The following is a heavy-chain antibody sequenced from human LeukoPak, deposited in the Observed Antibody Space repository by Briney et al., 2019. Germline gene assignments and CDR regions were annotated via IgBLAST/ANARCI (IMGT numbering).Heavy chain of an antibody. Sequence: GGSLRLSCVVSGITFSGYSMIWVRQAPGKGLEWLSFMTTSGNTIFYAESVKDRFTISRDNAKKSLYLQMNSLRDEDTAVYYCVKGGTYSGQPLDYWGQGTLVTVSS. CDR3: VKGGTYSGQPLDY. CDR1: GITFSGYS. V-gene: IGHV3-48*02. J-gene: IGHJ4*02. CDR2: MTTSGNTI. D-gene: IGHD1-26*01.